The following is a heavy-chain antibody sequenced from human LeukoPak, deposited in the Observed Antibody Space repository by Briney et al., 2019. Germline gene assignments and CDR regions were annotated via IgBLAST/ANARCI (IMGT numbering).Heavy chain of an antibody. CDR2: MNPNSGNT. Sequence: GASVKVSCKASGYTFTSYDINWVRQATGQGLEWMGWMNPNSGNTGYAQKFQGRVTMTRNTSISTAYMELGSLRSEDTAVYYCARGLRQLVWFDPWGQGTLVTVSS. V-gene: IGHV1-8*01. CDR1: GYTFTSYD. J-gene: IGHJ5*02. CDR3: ARGLRQLVWFDP. D-gene: IGHD6-6*01.